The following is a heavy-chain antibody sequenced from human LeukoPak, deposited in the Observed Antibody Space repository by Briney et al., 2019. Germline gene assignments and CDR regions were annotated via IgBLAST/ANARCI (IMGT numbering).Heavy chain of an antibody. CDR2: IYPGDSDT. CDR1: GYSFTTYW. D-gene: IGHD2-15*01. CDR3: ARRQGCSSSSCPPDS. J-gene: IGHJ4*02. V-gene: IGHV5-51*01. Sequence: GESLKISCRGSGYSFTTYWIGWVRQMPGKGLEWMGIIYPGDSDTRYSPSFQGQVTVSADKSINTAYLQWSSLKASDTAMYYCARRQGCSSSSCPPDSWGQGTLVTVSS.